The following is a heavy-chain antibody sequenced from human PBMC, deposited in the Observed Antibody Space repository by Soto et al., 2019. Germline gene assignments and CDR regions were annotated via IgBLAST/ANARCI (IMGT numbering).Heavy chain of an antibody. J-gene: IGHJ4*02. CDR1: GGSISSYY. CDR2: IYYSGST. V-gene: IGHV4-59*08. D-gene: IGHD2-15*01. CDR3: AAAYCSGGSCYWGNFDY. Sequence: QVQLQESGPGLVKPSETLSLTCTVSGGSISSYYWSWIRQPPGKGLEWIGYIYYSGSTNYNPSLKSRVTISVXXSXNXYSLKLSSVTAADTAVYYCAAAYCSGGSCYWGNFDYWGQGTLVTVSS.